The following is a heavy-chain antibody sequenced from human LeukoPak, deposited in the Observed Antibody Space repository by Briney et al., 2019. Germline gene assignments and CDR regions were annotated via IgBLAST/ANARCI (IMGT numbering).Heavy chain of an antibody. CDR1: GFTFSSYA. V-gene: IGHV3-23*01. CDR3: AKQPPFWSGYYDLDY. CDR2: ISGSGSST. Sequence: GGSLRLSCAASGFTFSSYAMSWVRQAPGKGLEWVSAISGSGSSTYYADSVKGRFTISRDNSKNTLYLQMNSLRAEDTAVYYCAKQPPFWSGYYDLDYWGQGTLVTVSS. D-gene: IGHD3-3*01. J-gene: IGHJ4*02.